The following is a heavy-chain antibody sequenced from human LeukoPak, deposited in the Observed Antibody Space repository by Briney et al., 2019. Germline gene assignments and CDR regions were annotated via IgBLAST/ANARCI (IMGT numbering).Heavy chain of an antibody. J-gene: IGHJ6*03. CDR2: INWNGAST. D-gene: IGHD6-6*01. CDR3: ARAVCPTIKFCDSSYFMDV. CDR1: GFSFDDLG. V-gene: IGHV3-20*04. Sequence: GGSLRLSCAASGFSFDDLGMTRVRQVPGKGLGWVAGINWNGASTGYADSVRGRFTISRDNAKNSLYLQMNSLRAEDTALYYCARAVCPTIKFCDSSYFMDVWGKGTTVNVS.